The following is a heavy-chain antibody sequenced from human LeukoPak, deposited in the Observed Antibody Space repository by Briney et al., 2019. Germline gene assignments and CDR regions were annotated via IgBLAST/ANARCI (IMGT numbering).Heavy chain of an antibody. CDR2: INPNSGDT. D-gene: IGHD3-16*01. V-gene: IGHV1-2*02. CDR3: ATQWGSYRWGTDFDY. Sequence: GASVKVSCKASVYTFTDYYMHWVRQAPGQGLEWMGWINPNSGDTKYAQKFQGRVTMTRDTSISTAYMELSRLRSDDTAVYYCATQWGSYRWGTDFDYWGQGTLVTVSS. CDR1: VYTFTDYY. J-gene: IGHJ4*02.